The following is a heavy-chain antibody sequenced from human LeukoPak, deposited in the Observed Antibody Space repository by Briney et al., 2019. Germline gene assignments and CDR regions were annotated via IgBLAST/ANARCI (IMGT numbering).Heavy chain of an antibody. CDR2: IKSKTDGGTT. Sequence: GGSLRLSCAASGFTFSNAWMNWVRQAPGKGLEWVGRIKSKTDGGTTDYAAPVRGRFTISRDDSKNTLYLQMNSLKTEDTAVYYCTTRDRFFILPDYWGQGTLVTVSS. D-gene: IGHD2-21*02. CDR1: GFTFSNAW. CDR3: TTRDRFFILPDY. J-gene: IGHJ4*02. V-gene: IGHV3-15*01.